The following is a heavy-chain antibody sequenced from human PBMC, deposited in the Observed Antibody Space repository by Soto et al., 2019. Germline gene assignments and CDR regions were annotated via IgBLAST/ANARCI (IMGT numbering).Heavy chain of an antibody. Sequence: GGSLRLSCAASGFTFSSYWMHWVRQAPGRGLVWVSRINSDGSSTSYADSVKGRFTISRDNAKNTLYLQMNSLRAEDTAVYYCARERSSSWYMYGYYYGMDVWGQGTTVTVSS. CDR2: INSDGSST. CDR1: GFTFSSYW. V-gene: IGHV3-74*01. D-gene: IGHD6-13*01. J-gene: IGHJ6*02. CDR3: ARERSSSWYMYGYYYGMDV.